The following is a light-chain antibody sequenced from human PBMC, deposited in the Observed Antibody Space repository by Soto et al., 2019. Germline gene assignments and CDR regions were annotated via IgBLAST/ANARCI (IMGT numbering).Light chain of an antibody. CDR1: QGVGRF. J-gene: IGKJ5*01. Sequence: EIVLTQSPATLSLSPGERAALSCRASQGVGRFLAWYQQKPGQAPRLLIYDASNRATGIPARFSGSGSETDFTLAIDNLEPEDFAVYYCQQRSNWPPVTFGQGTRLEIK. CDR2: DAS. V-gene: IGKV3-11*01. CDR3: QQRSNWPPVT.